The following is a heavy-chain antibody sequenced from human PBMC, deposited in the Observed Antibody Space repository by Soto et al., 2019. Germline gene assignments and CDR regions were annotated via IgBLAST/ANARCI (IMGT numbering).Heavy chain of an antibody. V-gene: IGHV1-58*02. CDR2: IVVGSGNT. CDR3: AADRYCTSTSCSDAFDI. D-gene: IGHD2-2*01. Sequence: QLVQSGAEVKKPGASVKVSCKASGYTFTSYGISWVRQAPGQRLEWIGWIVVGSGNTNYAQKFQERVTITRDMSTSTAYMELSSLRSEDTAVYYCAADRYCTSTSCSDAFDIWGQGTMVTVSS. CDR1: GYTFTSYG. J-gene: IGHJ3*02.